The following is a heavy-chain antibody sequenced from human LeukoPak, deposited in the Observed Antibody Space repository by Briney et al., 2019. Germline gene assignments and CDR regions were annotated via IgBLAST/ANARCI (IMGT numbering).Heavy chain of an antibody. CDR3: ARDSSGWYVDY. CDR2: ISGSGGGT. D-gene: IGHD6-19*01. J-gene: IGHJ4*02. Sequence: GGSLRLSCAVSGITLSNYGMSWVRQAPGKGLEWVAGISGSGGGTNYADSVKGRFTISRDNAKNSLYLQMNSLRAEDTAVYYCARDSSGWYVDYWGQGTLVTVSS. V-gene: IGHV3-23*01. CDR1: GITLSNYG.